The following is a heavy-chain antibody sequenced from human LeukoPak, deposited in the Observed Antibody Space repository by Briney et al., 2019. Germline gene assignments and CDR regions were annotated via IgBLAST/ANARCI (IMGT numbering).Heavy chain of an antibody. CDR1: GYTFIRYY. V-gene: IGHV1-46*01. CDR3: ARQGRGGYWYFDL. CDR2: INPSGGNT. Sequence: SVKASSKASGYTFIRYYIHWVRHPPRQGLEWMGVINPSGGNTTYAQKFQGRVTLTRDTSTDTVYMELSSLRSEDTAIYYCARQGRGGYWYFDLWGRGTLVTVSS. J-gene: IGHJ2*01. D-gene: IGHD3-16*01.